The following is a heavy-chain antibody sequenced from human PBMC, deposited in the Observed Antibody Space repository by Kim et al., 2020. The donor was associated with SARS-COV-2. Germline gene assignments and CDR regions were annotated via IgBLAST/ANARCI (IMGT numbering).Heavy chain of an antibody. CDR1: GGTFSSYA. J-gene: IGHJ6*02. D-gene: IGHD2-21*01. CDR2: IIPIFGTA. Sequence: SVKVSCKASGGTFSSYAISWVRQAPGQGLEWMGGIIPIFGTANYAQKFQGRVTITADESTSTAYMELSSLRSEDTAVYYCARTLAYCGGYCYSNNYYGMDVWGQGTTVTVSS. V-gene: IGHV1-69*13. CDR3: ARTLAYCGGYCYSNNYYGMDV.